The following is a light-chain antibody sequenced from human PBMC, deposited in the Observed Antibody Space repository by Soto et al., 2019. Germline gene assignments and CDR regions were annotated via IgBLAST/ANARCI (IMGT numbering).Light chain of an antibody. J-gene: IGKJ2*01. CDR3: QHLNSYPYA. CDR2: GAS. Sequence: DIQLTQSPSFLSASVGDRVTITCRASQDITNFLAWYQQKPGKAPELLIYGASTLHSGVPPRFSGSGSGTEFTLTISSLQPEDFATYHCQHLNSYPYAFGQGTKVDI. CDR1: QDITNF. V-gene: IGKV1-9*01.